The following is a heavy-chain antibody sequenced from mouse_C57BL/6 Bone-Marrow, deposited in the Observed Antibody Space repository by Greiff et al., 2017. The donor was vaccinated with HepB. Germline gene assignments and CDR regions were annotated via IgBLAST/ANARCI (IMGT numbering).Heavy chain of an antibody. V-gene: IGHV1-72*01. CDR2: IDPNSGGT. CDR3: ARGGSSYWYFDV. J-gene: IGHJ1*03. D-gene: IGHD1-1*01. Sequence: VQLQQSGAELVKPGASVKLSCKASGYTFTSYWMHWVKQRPGLGLEWIGRIDPNSGGTKYNEKFKSKATLTVDKPSSTAYMQLSSLTSEDSAVYYCARGGSSYWYFDVWGTGTTVTVSS. CDR1: GYTFTSYW.